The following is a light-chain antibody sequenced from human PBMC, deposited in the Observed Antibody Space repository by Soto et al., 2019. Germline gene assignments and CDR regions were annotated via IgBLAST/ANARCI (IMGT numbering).Light chain of an antibody. J-gene: IGLJ1*01. V-gene: IGLV2-8*01. Sequence: QSVLTQPPSASGSPGRSVTISCTGTTSDVGAYNYVSWYQQHPGKAPKLVIYEVSRRPSGVPDRFSGSKSGNTASLTVSGLQAEDESDYYCSPYAGDNKGVFGTG. CDR2: EVS. CDR1: TSDVGAYNY. CDR3: SPYAGDNKGV.